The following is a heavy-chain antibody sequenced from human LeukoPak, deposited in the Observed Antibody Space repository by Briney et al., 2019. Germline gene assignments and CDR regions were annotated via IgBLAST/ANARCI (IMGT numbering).Heavy chain of an antibody. V-gene: IGHV3-48*03. J-gene: IGHJ4*02. D-gene: IGHD6-19*01. CDR1: GFTFSSYE. CDR3: ARERDSSGWFDGYYFDY. CDR2: ISSSGSII. Sequence: GGSLRLSCAASGFTFSSYEMNWVRQAPGKGLEWVSYISSSGSIIYYADSVKGRFTISRDNAKNSLYLQMNSLRAEDTAVYYCARERDSSGWFDGYYFDYWGQGTLVTVSS.